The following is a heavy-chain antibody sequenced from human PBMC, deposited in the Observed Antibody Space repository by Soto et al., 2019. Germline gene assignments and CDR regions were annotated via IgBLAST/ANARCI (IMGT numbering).Heavy chain of an antibody. CDR3: ARRNYFDY. Sequence: XESLKISCESSGNDFSKHWIAWVRQMPGKGLECMGIIHPSDSDTRYSPSFQGQVTISVDKSARTAYLQWSSLKASDTDMYSCARRNYFDYWGQGTLVTVSS. V-gene: IGHV5-51*01. J-gene: IGHJ4*02. CDR2: IHPSDSDT. CDR1: GNDFSKHW.